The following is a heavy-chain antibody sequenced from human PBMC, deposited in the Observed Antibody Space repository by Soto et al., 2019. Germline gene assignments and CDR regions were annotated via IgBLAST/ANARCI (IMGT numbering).Heavy chain of an antibody. J-gene: IGHJ5*02. D-gene: IGHD2-15*01. CDR2: IYYSGNT. V-gene: IGHV4-39*01. Sequence: PSETLSLTCTVSGGSISSSSYYWGWIRQHPGKGLEWIGSIYYSGNTYYRPSLKSRVTISVDTSKNQFSLKLSSVTAADTAVYYCARGGGTTFTWFDPWGQGTLVTVSS. CDR3: ARGGGTTFTWFDP. CDR1: GGSISSSSYY.